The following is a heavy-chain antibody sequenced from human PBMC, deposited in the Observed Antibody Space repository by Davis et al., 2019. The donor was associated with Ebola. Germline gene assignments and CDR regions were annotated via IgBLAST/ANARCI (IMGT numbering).Heavy chain of an antibody. CDR1: GFTFSSYA. V-gene: IGHV3-64D*06. CDR2: ISSNGGGT. CDR3: VRRYCSSTSCYHDP. Sequence: GESLKISCSASGFTFSSYAMHWVRQAPGKGLEYVSAISSNGGGTYYADSVKGRFTISRDNSKNTLYLQMSSLRAEDTAVYYCVRRYCSSTSCYHDPWGQGTLVTVSS. D-gene: IGHD2-2*01. J-gene: IGHJ5*02.